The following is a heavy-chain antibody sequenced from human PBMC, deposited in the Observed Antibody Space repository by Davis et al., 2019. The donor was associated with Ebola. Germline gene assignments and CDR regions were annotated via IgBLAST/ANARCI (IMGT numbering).Heavy chain of an antibody. CDR1: GGTFSSYA. CDR3: ARDLAYCGGDCLP. V-gene: IGHV1-69*06. D-gene: IGHD2-21*01. J-gene: IGHJ4*02. CDR2: IIPIFGTA. Sequence: AASVKVSCKASGGTFSSYAISWVRQAPGQGLEWMGGIIPIFGTANYAQKFQGRVTITADKSTSTAYMELSSLRSEDTAVYYCARDLAYCGGDCLPWGQGTLVTVSS.